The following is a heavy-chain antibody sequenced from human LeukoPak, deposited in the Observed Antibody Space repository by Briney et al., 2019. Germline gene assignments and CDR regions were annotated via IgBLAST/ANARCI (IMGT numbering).Heavy chain of an antibody. V-gene: IGHV3-53*04. CDR3: ARDVIGGSGWYTFDH. J-gene: IGHJ4*02. CDR2: IYSGGST. D-gene: IGHD6-19*01. CDR1: GFTVSSNY. Sequence: PGGSLRLSCAASGFTVSSNYMSWVHQAPGKGLEWVSVIYSGGSTYYADSVKGRFTISRHNSKNTLYLQMNSLRAEDTAVYYCARDVIGGSGWYTFDHWGQGTPVTVSS.